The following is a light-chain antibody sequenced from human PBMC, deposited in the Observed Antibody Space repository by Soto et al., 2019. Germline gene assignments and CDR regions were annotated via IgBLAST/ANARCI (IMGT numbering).Light chain of an antibody. CDR2: QIS. V-gene: IGKV2-24*01. CDR1: QSLLHSDGNTY. J-gene: IGKJ1*01. Sequence: DIVMTQTPLSSPVTLGQPASISCRSSQSLLHSDGNTYLSWLQQRPGQPPRLLIYQISKRFSGVPDRFSGSGAGTDFTLKISRVESEDVGIYYCMQSTRLRTFGQGTKV. CDR3: MQSTRLRT.